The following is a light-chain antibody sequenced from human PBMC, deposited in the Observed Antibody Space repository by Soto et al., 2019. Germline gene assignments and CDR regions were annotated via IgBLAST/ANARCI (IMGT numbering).Light chain of an antibody. CDR3: SSSAGGYTWV. CDR2: EVS. J-gene: IGLJ3*02. Sequence: QSALTQPPSASGSPGQSVTISCNGTSSDVGGSNFVSWYQQHPGKAPKLMIYEVSKRPSGVPARFSGSKSGNTASLTVSGLQAEDEADYHCSSSAGGYTWVFGGGTKLTVL. V-gene: IGLV2-8*01. CDR1: SSDVGGSNF.